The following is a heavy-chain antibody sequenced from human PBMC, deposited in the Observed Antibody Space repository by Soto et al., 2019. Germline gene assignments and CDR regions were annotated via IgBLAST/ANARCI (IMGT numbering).Heavy chain of an antibody. CDR3: ARGILSSQQLARRRGGIYX. CDR1: GFTFSSYA. D-gene: IGHD6-13*01. CDR2: ISYDGRNK. V-gene: IGHV3-30*04. J-gene: IGHJ4*02. Sequence: PGGSLRLSCAASGFTFSSYAMHWVRQAPGKGLEWVAVISYDGRNKYYAESVKGRFTISRDNSKNTLYLQMNSLRAEDTAVYYCARGILSSQQLARRRGGIYXWGQVTLLTVSX.